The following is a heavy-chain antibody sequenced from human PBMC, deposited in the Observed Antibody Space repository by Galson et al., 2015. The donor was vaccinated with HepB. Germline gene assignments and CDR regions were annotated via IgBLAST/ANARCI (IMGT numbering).Heavy chain of an antibody. D-gene: IGHD6-13*01. CDR1: GYTFTSYG. CDR2: INAGNGNT. CDR3: ARDYGVGSSSWYFFDDKNWFDP. V-gene: IGHV1-3*01. J-gene: IGHJ5*02. Sequence: SVKVSCKASGYTFTSYGISWVRQAPGQRLEWMGWINAGNGNTKYSQKFQGRVTITRDTSASTAYMELSSLRSEDTAVYYCARDYGVGSSSWYFFDDKNWFDPWGQGTLVTVSS.